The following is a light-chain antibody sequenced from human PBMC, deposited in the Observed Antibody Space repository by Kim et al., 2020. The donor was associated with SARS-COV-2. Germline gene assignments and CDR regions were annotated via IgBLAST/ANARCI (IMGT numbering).Light chain of an antibody. J-gene: IGLJ2*01. V-gene: IGLV3-1*01. CDR3: QAWDSSTVV. Sequence: SVPPGQTASITCSGDKLGDKYACWYQRKPGQFPVLVIYQDSKRPLGIPTRFSGSNSGNTATLTISGTQAMDEAYYYCQAWDSSTVVFGGGTQLTVL. CDR2: QDS. CDR1: KLGDKY.